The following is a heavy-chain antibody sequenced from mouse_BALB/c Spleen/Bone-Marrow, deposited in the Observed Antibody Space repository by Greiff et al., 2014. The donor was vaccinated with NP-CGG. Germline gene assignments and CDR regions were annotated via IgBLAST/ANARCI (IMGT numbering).Heavy chain of an antibody. J-gene: IGHJ3*01. Sequence: EVKLMESGAELVKPGASVKLSCTASGFNIKDTYMHWVKQRPEQGLEWIGRIDPANGNTKYDPKFQGKATITAGTSSNPAYLQLNSLTSEDTAVYYCASYYYGSAWFAYWGQGTLVTVSA. V-gene: IGHV14-3*02. D-gene: IGHD1-1*01. CDR3: ASYYYGSAWFAY. CDR1: GFNIKDTY. CDR2: IDPANGNT.